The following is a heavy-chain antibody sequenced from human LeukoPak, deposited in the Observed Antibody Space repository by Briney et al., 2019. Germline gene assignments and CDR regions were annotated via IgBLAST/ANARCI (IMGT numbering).Heavy chain of an antibody. CDR2: ISSSGSTI. CDR3: AELGITMIGGV. J-gene: IGHJ6*04. V-gene: IGHV3-48*04. CDR1: GFTFSSYG. D-gene: IGHD3-10*02. Sequence: GGPLRLSCAASGFTFSSYGMSWVRQAPGKGLEWVSYISSSGSTIYYADSVKGRFTISRDNAKNSLYLQMNSLRGEDTAVYYCAELGITMIGGVWGKGPTVTISS.